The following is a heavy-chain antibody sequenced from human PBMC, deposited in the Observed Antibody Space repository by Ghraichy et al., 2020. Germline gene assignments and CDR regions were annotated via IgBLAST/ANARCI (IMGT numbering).Heavy chain of an antibody. CDR3: EGVVPAANYGMDV. J-gene: IGHJ6*02. CDR1: GGSISSSSYY. Sequence: SETLSLTCTVSGGSISSSSYYWGWIRQPPGKGLEWIGSIYYSGSTYYNPSLKSRVTISVDTSKNQFSLKLSSVTAADTAVYYCEGVVPAANYGMDVWGQGTTVTVPS. CDR2: IYYSGST. V-gene: IGHV4-39*01. D-gene: IGHD2-2*01.